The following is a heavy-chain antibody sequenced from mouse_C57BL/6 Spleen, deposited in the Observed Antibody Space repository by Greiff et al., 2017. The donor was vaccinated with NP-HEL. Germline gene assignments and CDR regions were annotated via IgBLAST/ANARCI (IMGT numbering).Heavy chain of an antibody. CDR3: ARDYGSSYVIAY. V-gene: IGHV1-54*01. J-gene: IGHJ3*01. CDR2: INPGSGGT. Sequence: VQRVESGAELVRPGTSVKVSCKASGYAFTNYLIEWVKQRPGQGLEWIGVINPGSGGTNYNEKFKGKATLTADKSSSTAYMQLSSLTSEDSAVYFCARDYGSSYVIAYWGQGTLVTVSA. CDR1: GYAFTNYL. D-gene: IGHD1-1*01.